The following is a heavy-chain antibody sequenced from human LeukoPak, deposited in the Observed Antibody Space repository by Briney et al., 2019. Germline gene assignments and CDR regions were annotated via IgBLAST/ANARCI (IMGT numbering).Heavy chain of an antibody. CDR2: IYYSGST. CDR1: GGSISSYY. J-gene: IGHJ5*02. CDR3: ARALRLLWFGELSLWFDP. D-gene: IGHD3-10*01. V-gene: IGHV4-59*01. Sequence: SETLSLTCTVSGGSISSYYWSWIRQPPGKGLEWIGYIYYSGSTNYNPSLKSRVTISVDTSKNQFSLKLSSVTAADTAVYYCARALRLLWFGELSLWFDPWGQGTLVTVSS.